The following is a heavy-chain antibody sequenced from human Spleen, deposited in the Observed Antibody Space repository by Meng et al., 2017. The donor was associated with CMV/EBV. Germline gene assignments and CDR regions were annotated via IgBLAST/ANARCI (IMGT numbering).Heavy chain of an antibody. J-gene: IGHJ4*02. D-gene: IGHD3-3*01. Sequence: LSLTCSASGFTFDDYTMHWVRQAPGKGLEWVSLITWDGDDTYYADSVKGRFTISRDNSKNSLYLQMNSLRTEDTAFYYCAKDMNDYWSGYPSSFEYWGQGTLVTVSS. V-gene: IGHV3-43*01. CDR1: GFTFDDYT. CDR2: ITWDGDDT. CDR3: AKDMNDYWSGYPSSFEY.